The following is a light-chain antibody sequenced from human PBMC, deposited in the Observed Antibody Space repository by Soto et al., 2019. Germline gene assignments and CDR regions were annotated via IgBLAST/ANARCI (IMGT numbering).Light chain of an antibody. V-gene: IGLV2-14*01. J-gene: IGLJ3*02. CDR1: RSDIGGYDR. CDR3: SSYTNSDSWV. CDR2: DVS. Sequence: QSVLTQPASVSGSLGQSITISCTGTRSDIGGYDRVSWYQQNPGKAPKLMICDVSFRPSGVSDRFSGSKSANTASLTISGLQAEDEGDYYCSSYTNSDSWVFGGGTKVTV.